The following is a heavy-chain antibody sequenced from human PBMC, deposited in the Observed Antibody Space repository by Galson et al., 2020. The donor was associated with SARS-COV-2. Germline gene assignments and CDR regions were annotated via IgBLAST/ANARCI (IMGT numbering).Heavy chain of an antibody. CDR2: ISGSGGST. CDR1: GFTFSSYA. J-gene: IGHJ4*02. CDR3: AKGVPSMIVVVTGKFDY. Sequence: GGSLRLSCAASGFTFSSYAMSWVRQAPGKGLEWVSAISGSGGSTYYADSVKGRFTISRDNSKNTLYLQMNSLRAEDTAVYYCAKGVPSMIVVVTGKFDYWGQGTLVTVSS. V-gene: IGHV3-23*01. D-gene: IGHD3-22*01.